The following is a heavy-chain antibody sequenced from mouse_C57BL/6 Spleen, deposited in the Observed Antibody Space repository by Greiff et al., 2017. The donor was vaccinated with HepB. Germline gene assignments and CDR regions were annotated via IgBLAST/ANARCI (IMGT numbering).Heavy chain of an antibody. CDR2: ISSGSSTI. D-gene: IGHD2-1*01. J-gene: IGHJ4*01. V-gene: IGHV5-17*01. Sequence: EVKVVESGGGLVKPGGSLKLSCAASGFTFSDYGMHWVRQAPEKGLEWVAYISSGSSTIYYADTVKGRFTISRDNAKNTPFLQMTSLRSEDTAMYYCARRIYYGNYDYAMDYWGQGTSVTVSS. CDR3: ARRIYYGNYDYAMDY. CDR1: GFTFSDYG.